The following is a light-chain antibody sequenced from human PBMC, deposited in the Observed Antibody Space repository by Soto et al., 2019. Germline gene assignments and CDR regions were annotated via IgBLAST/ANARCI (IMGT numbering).Light chain of an antibody. V-gene: IGKV3-11*01. CDR2: DAS. CDR1: QSVGRY. Sequence: EIVLAQSPGTLSLSAGERATLSCRTSQSVGRYLAWYQQKPGQAPRLLIYDASNRATGIPARFSGSGSGTDLTLTIRSLEPEDFAIYYCQQRANWPLTTFGHGTRLEI. J-gene: IGKJ5*01. CDR3: QQRANWPLTT.